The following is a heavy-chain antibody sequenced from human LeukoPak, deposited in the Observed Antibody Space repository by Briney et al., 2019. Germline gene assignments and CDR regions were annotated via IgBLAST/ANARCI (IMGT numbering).Heavy chain of an antibody. D-gene: IGHD2-2*01. CDR1: GFTFSSYA. CDR3: ANLVLGYCSSTSCTSGY. V-gene: IGHV3-23*01. J-gene: IGHJ4*02. Sequence: GGSLRLSCAAPGFTFSSYAMSWVRQAPGKWLEWVSAISGSGGSTYYADSVKGRFTISRDNSKNTLYLQMNSLRAEDTAVYYCANLVLGYCSSTSCTSGYWGQGTLVTVSS. CDR2: ISGSGGST.